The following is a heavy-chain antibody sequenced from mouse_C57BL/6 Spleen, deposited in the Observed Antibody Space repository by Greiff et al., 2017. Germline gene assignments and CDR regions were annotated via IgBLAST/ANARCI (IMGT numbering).Heavy chain of an antibody. V-gene: IGHV1-80*01. CDR3: ARGGPYWYFDV. J-gene: IGHJ1*03. CDR1: GYAFSSYW. Sequence: QVQLKQSGAELVEPGASVKISCKASGYAFSSYWMHWVKQRPGKGLEWIGQIYPGDGDTNYNGKFKGKATLTADKSSSTAYMQLSSLNSEDSAVYFCARGGPYWYFDVWGTGTTVTVAS. CDR2: IYPGDGDT.